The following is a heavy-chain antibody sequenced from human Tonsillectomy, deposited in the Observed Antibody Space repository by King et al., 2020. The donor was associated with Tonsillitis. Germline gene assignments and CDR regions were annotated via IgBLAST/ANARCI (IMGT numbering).Heavy chain of an antibody. CDR2: LYFSGST. CDR3: ASPLLVHDRGDYYFES. J-gene: IGHJ4*02. Sequence: VQLQESGPGLVRPSETLSLTCTVSGGSISNSAYYWAWIRQPPGKTLEWIGSLYFSGSTYYSPSLKSRVTISLNTPMNQFSLTLTSVTAADTAVYYCASPLLVHDRGDYYFESWGRGTLVTVSS. D-gene: IGHD4-17*01. V-gene: IGHV4-39*01. CDR1: GGSISNSAYY.